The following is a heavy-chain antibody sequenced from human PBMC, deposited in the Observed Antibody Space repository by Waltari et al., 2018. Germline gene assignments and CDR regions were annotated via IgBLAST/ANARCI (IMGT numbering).Heavy chain of an antibody. CDR3: AREAVAMVRGVMEVGWFDP. CDR2: IYGGGST. V-gene: IGHV3-66*02. CDR1: GFTVSSNY. J-gene: IGHJ5*02. D-gene: IGHD3-10*01. Sequence: EVQLVESGGGLVQPGGSLRLSCAASGFTVSSNYMSWVRQAPGKGLEWVSVIYGGGSTYDADSVKGRFTISRDNSKNTLYLQMNSLRAEDTAVYYGAREAVAMVRGVMEVGWFDPWCQGTLVTVSS.